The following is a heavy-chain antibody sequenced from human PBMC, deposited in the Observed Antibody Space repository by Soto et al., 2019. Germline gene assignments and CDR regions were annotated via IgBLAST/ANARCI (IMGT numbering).Heavy chain of an antibody. Sequence: QVQLQESGPGLVKPSGTLALTCAVSGVSVTRSNWWSWVRQSPGKGLEWIGEVYHSGSTRYNPSLNSRVTLSVDSSRNQFSLRLTSVTAADTAVYYCAREGIYSSFDPWGQGILVTVSS. CDR1: GVSVTRSNW. J-gene: IGHJ5*02. CDR3: AREGIYSSFDP. CDR2: VYHSGST. D-gene: IGHD5-12*01. V-gene: IGHV4-4*02.